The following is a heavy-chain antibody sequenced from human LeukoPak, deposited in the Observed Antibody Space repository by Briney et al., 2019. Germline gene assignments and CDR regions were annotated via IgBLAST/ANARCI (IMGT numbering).Heavy chain of an antibody. Sequence: GASVKVSCKASGYTFTTYAMNWLRQAPGQGLEWMGWINTNTGNPTYAQGLQGRFTFPLDTSVSTAYLQISSLTSDDTAVYYCAREIWGSTNIRSFAYWGQGALVTVSS. V-gene: IGHV7-4-1*02. CDR1: GYTFTTYA. CDR3: AREIWGSTNIRSFAY. D-gene: IGHD3-16*01. J-gene: IGHJ4*02. CDR2: INTNTGNP.